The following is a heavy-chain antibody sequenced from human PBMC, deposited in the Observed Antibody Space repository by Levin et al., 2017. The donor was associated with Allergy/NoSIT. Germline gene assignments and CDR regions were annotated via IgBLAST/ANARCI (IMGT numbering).Heavy chain of an antibody. D-gene: IGHD3-3*01. J-gene: IGHJ4*02. CDR1: GFTFSNAW. Sequence: GESLKISCAASGFTFSNAWMSWVRQAPGEGLEWVGRIKRKSDGGTTDYAAPVKGRFTISRDDSRNTVYLQMNSLKAEDSAFNYCSWEWFHWGQGTLVTVSS. V-gene: IGHV3-15*01. CDR3: SWEWFH. CDR2: IKRKSDGGTT.